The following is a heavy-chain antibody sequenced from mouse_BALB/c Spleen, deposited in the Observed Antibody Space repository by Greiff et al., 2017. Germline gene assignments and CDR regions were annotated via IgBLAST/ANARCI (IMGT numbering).Heavy chain of an antibody. J-gene: IGHJ1*01. V-gene: IGHV10-1*02. CDR1: GFTFNTYA. D-gene: IGHD2-1*01. CDR2: IRSKSNNYAT. Sequence: EVQGVESGGGLVQPKGSLKLSCAASGFTFNTYAMNWVRQAPGKGLEWVARIRSKSNNYATYYADSVKDRLTISRDDSQSMLYLQMNNLKTEDTAMYYCVRQYGNYDFDVWGAGTTVTVSS. CDR3: VRQYGNYDFDV.